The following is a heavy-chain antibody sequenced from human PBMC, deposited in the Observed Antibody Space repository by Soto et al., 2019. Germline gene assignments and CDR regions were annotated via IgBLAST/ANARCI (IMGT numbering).Heavy chain of an antibody. V-gene: IGHV4-4*02. D-gene: IGHD2-21*02. CDR3: AREIVTAGGNNYFDP. CDR2: VYHTGDT. CDR1: GGTVASSHW. Sequence: SETLSLTCGVSGGTVASSHWWSWVRQSPGRGLEWIGNVYHTGDTNFNPSLQSRVTFSVDKSNNQFSLRLTSVTAADTAVYLCAREIVTAGGNNYFDPWGPGTLVTVSS. J-gene: IGHJ5*02.